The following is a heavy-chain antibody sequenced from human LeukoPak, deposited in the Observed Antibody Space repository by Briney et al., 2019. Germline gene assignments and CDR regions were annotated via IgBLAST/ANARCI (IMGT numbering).Heavy chain of an antibody. Sequence: GGSLRLSCTASGFSFSIYWMHWVRQAPGEGLVWVSRINSDGGSTSYADSVKGRLTISRDNTKNTLYLQMNSLRAEDTAVYYCARRIQGMAPYYFDYWGQGTLVTVSS. CDR2: INSDGGST. V-gene: IGHV3-74*01. CDR1: GFSFSIYW. CDR3: ARRIQGMAPYYFDY. J-gene: IGHJ4*02. D-gene: IGHD5-24*01.